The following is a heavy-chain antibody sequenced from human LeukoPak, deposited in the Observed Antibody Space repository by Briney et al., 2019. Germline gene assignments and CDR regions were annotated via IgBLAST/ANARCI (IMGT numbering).Heavy chain of an antibody. J-gene: IGHJ6*03. Sequence: PGGSLRLSCAASGFTFSDYYMSWIRQAPGKGLEWISTIKGTGLTTYYADSVKGRFTISRDNAKNSLFLQMSSLRADDTAIYYCARAGELRYMDMWGKGTAVTVSS. CDR2: IKGTGLTT. CDR1: GFTFSDYY. D-gene: IGHD3-16*01. CDR3: ARAGELRYMDM. V-gene: IGHV3-11*04.